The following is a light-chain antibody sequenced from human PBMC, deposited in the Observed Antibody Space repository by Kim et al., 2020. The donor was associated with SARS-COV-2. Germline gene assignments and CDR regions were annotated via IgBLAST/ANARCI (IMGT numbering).Light chain of an antibody. CDR3: QHYAGSPPMYT. CDR1: QPVASTS. J-gene: IGKJ2*01. Sequence: ERATRSCRSRQPVASTSLAWYQQKPGQPPRLLIYGVYKRATGIPDRFSGSGSETGFTLTISRLEPEDFALYYCQHYAGSPPMYTFGQGTKLEI. V-gene: IGKV3-20*01. CDR2: GVY.